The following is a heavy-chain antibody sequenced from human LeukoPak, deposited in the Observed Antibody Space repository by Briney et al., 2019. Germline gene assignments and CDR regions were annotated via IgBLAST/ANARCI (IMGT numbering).Heavy chain of an antibody. CDR1: GYTFTSYG. J-gene: IGHJ5*02. CDR2: ISAYNGNT. Sequence: ASVKVSCKASGYTFTSYGISWVRQAPGQGLEWMGWISAYNGNTNYAQKLQGRVTMTRDTSLNTAYMELSRLRSDDTAVFYCARDPWGGDIVVVPAAIHDPWGQGTLVTVSS. CDR3: ARDPWGGDIVVVPAAIHDP. D-gene: IGHD2-2*01. V-gene: IGHV1-18*01.